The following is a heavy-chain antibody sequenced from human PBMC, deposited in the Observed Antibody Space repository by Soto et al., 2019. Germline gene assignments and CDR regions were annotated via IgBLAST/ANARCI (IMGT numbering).Heavy chain of an antibody. Sequence: SVKVSCKASGGTLSSYAISWVRQAPGQGLEWMGGIIPIFGTANYAQKFQGRVTITADESTSTAYMELSSLRSDDTAVYYCASAAVTGTAGLDFWGQGTLVTVSS. V-gene: IGHV1-69*13. D-gene: IGHD6-19*01. J-gene: IGHJ4*02. CDR3: ASAAVTGTAGLDF. CDR2: IIPIFGTA. CDR1: GGTLSSYA.